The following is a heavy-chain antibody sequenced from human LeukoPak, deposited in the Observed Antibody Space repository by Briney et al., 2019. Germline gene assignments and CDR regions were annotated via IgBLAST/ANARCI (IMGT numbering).Heavy chain of an antibody. V-gene: IGHV3-11*03. J-gene: IGHJ3*02. CDR3: ARSLGYCSGGHCYYAFDI. D-gene: IGHD2-15*01. CDR2: ISSSSAYI. Sequence: GGSLRLSCAASGFTFSDHYMSWIRQAPGKGLEWLSYISSSSAYIHYADSVKGRFTISRDNTKNSLYLQMNSLRADDTAVYYCARSLGYCSGGHCYYAFDIWGQGTMVTVSS. CDR1: GFTFSDHY.